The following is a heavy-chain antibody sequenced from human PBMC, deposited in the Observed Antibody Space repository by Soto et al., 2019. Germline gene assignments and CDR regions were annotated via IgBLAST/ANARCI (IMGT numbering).Heavy chain of an antibody. V-gene: IGHV3-53*01. Sequence: PGGSLRLSCAASGFTFSSYSMNWVRQAPGKGLEWVSVIDSGVNTYYIDSVKGRFTITRDSSKNTLYLQMNSLRAEDTAVYYCARVRNDCSGGSCYIAGLDVWGQGTTVTVSS. CDR3: ARVRNDCSGGSCYIAGLDV. D-gene: IGHD2-15*01. CDR2: IDSGVNT. CDR1: GFTFSSYS. J-gene: IGHJ6*02.